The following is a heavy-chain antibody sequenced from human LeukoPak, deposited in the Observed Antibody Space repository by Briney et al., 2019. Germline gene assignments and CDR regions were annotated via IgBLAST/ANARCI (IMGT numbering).Heavy chain of an antibody. CDR3: ARDQDEIVVVPAASPGNWFDP. CDR1: GGTFSSYA. D-gene: IGHD2-2*01. Sequence: ASVKVSCKASGGTFSSYAISWVRQAPGQGLEWMGRIIPILGIANYAQKFQGRVTITADKPTSTAYMELSSLRSEDTAVYYCARDQDEIVVVPAASPGNWFDPWGQGTLVTVSS. CDR2: IIPILGIA. V-gene: IGHV1-69*04. J-gene: IGHJ5*02.